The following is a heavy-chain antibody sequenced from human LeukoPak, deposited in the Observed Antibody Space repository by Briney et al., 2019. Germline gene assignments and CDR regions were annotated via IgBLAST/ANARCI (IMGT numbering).Heavy chain of an antibody. Sequence: PGGSPRLSCAASGFAFSDYSMNWVRQAPGKGLEWISAITSDSNLIYYADSMRGRITISRDNAENSVYLQMNGLRAEDTAIYYCASGGATVWGYWGQGALVIVSS. J-gene: IGHJ4*02. CDR1: GFAFSDYS. V-gene: IGHV3-21*06. CDR3: ASGGATVWGY. D-gene: IGHD3-16*01. CDR2: ITSDSNLI.